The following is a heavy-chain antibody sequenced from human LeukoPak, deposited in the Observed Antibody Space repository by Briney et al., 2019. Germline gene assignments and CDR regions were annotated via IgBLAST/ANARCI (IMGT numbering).Heavy chain of an antibody. D-gene: IGHD2-15*01. V-gene: IGHV1-18*01. Sequence: ASVKVSCKASGYXFTTYGISWVRQAPGQGLEWMGWISGYNGNTNYAQKLQGRVTMTTDTSTSTAYLELRSLRSDDTAVYYCARPKEAATTFRAFDIWGQGTMVTVSS. CDR1: GYXFTTYG. CDR2: ISGYNGNT. CDR3: ARPKEAATTFRAFDI. J-gene: IGHJ3*02.